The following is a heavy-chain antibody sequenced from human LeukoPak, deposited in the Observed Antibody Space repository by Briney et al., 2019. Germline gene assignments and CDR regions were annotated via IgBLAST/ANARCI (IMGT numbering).Heavy chain of an antibody. J-gene: IGHJ3*02. CDR1: GYTLTELS. CDR2: FDPEDGET. Sequence: ASVKVSCKVSGYTLTELSMHWVRQAPGKGLEWMGGFDPEDGETIYAQKFQGRVTMTEDTSTDTAYMELSSLRAEDTAVYYCAKYGDVLRYFDWLPHDAFDIWGQGTMVTVSS. CDR3: AKYGDVLRYFDWLPHDAFDI. D-gene: IGHD3-9*01. V-gene: IGHV1-24*01.